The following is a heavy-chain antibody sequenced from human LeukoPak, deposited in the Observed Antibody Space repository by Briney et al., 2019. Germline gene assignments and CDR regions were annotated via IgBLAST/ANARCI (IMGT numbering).Heavy chain of an antibody. D-gene: IGHD3-22*01. CDR2: INPNSGGT. V-gene: IGHV1-2*02. CDR3: ARDGEYYYDSSGYLLYYFDY. Sequence: ASVKVSCKVSGYTFTGYYMHWVRQAPGQGLEWMGWINPNSGGTNYAQKFQGRVTMTRDTSISTAYMELSRLRSDDTAVYYCARDGEYYYDSSGYLLYYFDYWGQGTLVTVSS. CDR1: GYTFTGYY. J-gene: IGHJ4*02.